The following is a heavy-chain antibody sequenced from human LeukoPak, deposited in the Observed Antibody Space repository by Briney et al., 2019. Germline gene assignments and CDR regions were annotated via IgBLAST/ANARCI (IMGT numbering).Heavy chain of an antibody. D-gene: IGHD2-15*01. CDR1: GGSISSSSYY. Sequence: PSETLSLTCTVSGGSISSSSYYWGWIRQPPGKGLESIGSIYYSGSTYYNPSLKSRVTISVDTSKNQFSLKLSSVTAADTAVYYCARVSSGSYCSGGSCYFVYYGMDVWGQGTTVTVSS. CDR2: IYYSGST. V-gene: IGHV4-39*07. CDR3: ARVSSGSYCSGGSCYFVYYGMDV. J-gene: IGHJ6*02.